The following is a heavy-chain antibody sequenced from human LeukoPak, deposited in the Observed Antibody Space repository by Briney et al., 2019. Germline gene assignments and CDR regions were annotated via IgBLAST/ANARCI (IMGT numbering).Heavy chain of an antibody. Sequence: ASVKVSCKASGYTLFNYGINWVRQAPGQGLEWMGWISGYNGDTKNAQKFQGRVTMTTETTTNTAYMELRSLRSDDTAVYYCARGPKTSPPEGYCVGGRCYSWFAPWGQGTLVTVSS. CDR2: ISGYNGDT. J-gene: IGHJ5*02. D-gene: IGHD2-15*01. V-gene: IGHV1-18*01. CDR3: ARGPKTSPPEGYCVGGRCYSWFAP. CDR1: GYTLFNYG.